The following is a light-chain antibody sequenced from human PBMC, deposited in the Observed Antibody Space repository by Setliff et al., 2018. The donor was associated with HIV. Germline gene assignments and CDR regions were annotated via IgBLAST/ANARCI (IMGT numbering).Light chain of an antibody. Sequence: EIVLTQSPGTLSLSPGERATLSCRASQSVSSYLAWYQQKPGQAPSLLIYGASSRATGIPDRFSGSGSGTDFTLTISSLEPEDFALYYCQQYGTSPTFGQGTRLEIK. V-gene: IGKV3-20*01. J-gene: IGKJ5*01. CDR2: GAS. CDR1: QSVSSY. CDR3: QQYGTSPT.